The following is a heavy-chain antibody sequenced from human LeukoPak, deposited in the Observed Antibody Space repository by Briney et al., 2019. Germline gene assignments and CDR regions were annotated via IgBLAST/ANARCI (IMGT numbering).Heavy chain of an antibody. J-gene: IGHJ4*02. V-gene: IGHV3-23*01. CDR1: GFPFSSHG. D-gene: IGHD5-12*01. Sequence: GGTLRLSCAGSGFPFSSHGMNWVRQAPGKGLEWVSGISPGGGPTYYADSVRGRFSISRDDLKDTLYLQMKNLRAEDTAVYYCAKDGAWLRFDDWGQGILVTVSS. CDR2: ISPGGGPT. CDR3: AKDGAWLRFDD.